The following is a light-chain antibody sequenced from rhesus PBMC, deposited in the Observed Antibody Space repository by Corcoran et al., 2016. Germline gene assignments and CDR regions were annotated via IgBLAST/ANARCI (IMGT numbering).Light chain of an antibody. CDR2: EFS. CDR1: SSDIGDYNY. Sequence: QAALTQPRSVSGSPGQSVSISCTGTSSDIGDYNYVSWYQQHPGTAPKLEIYEFSKRPSGVSDRLSGYKSANTASLNISGLQAEDEADYYCSSYAGGYTYIFGSGTRLTVL. CDR3: SSYAGGYTYI. J-gene: IGLJ1*01. V-gene: IGLV2-32*02.